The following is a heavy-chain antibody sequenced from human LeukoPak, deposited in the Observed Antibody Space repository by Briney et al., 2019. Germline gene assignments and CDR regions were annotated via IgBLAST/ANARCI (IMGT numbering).Heavy chain of an antibody. D-gene: IGHD6-19*01. CDR3: AREEQWLVPGPFDY. CDR2: ISSSSSYI. V-gene: IGHV3-21*01. J-gene: IGHJ4*02. Sequence: GGSLRLSCAASGFTSSSYSMNWVRQAPGKGLEGVSSISSSSSYIYYADSVKGRFIISRDNAKDSLYLQMNSLRAEDTAVYYCAREEQWLVPGPFDYWGQGTLVTVSS. CDR1: GFTSSSYS.